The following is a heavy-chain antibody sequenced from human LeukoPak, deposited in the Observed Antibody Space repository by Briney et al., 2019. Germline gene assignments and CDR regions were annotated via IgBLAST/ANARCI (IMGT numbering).Heavy chain of an antibody. V-gene: IGHV4-59*12. Sequence: SETLSLTCTVSGGSISSYYWSWIRQPPGKGLEWIGYIYYSGSTNYNPSLKSRVAISVDTSKNQFSLKLSSVTAADTAVYYCARGLTIAAPFDYWGQGTLVTVSS. CDR3: ARGLTIAAPFDY. CDR2: IYYSGST. J-gene: IGHJ4*02. D-gene: IGHD4/OR15-4a*01. CDR1: GGSISSYY.